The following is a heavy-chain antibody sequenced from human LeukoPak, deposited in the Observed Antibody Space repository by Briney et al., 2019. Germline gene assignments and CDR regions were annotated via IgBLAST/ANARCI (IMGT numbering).Heavy chain of an antibody. V-gene: IGHV3-23*01. CDR3: AKGEGIQLLFDY. D-gene: IGHD5-18*01. CDR2: ISGSGGST. CDR1: GFTFSSYA. J-gene: IGHJ4*02. Sequence: GGCLRLSCAASGFTFSSYAMSWVRQAPGKGPKWVSAISGSGGSTYYADSVKGRFTISRDNSKNTLYLQMNSLRAEDTAVYYCAKGEGIQLLFDYWGQGTLVTVSS.